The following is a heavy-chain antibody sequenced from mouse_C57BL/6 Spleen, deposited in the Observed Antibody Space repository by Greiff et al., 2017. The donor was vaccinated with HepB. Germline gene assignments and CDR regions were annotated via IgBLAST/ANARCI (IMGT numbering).Heavy chain of an antibody. CDR2: IDPSDSYT. Sequence: VQLQQPGAELVRPGTSVKLSCKASGYTFTSYWMHWVKQRPGQGLEWIGVIDPSDSYTNYNQKFKGKATLTVDTSSSTAYMQLSSLTSEDSAVYYCARIYYGYDAVLYYYAMDYWGQGTSVTVSS. CDR1: GYTFTSYW. D-gene: IGHD2-2*01. V-gene: IGHV1-59*01. J-gene: IGHJ4*01. CDR3: ARIYYGYDAVLYYYAMDY.